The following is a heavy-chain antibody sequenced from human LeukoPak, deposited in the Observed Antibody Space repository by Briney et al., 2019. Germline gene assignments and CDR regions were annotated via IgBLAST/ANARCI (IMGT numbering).Heavy chain of an antibody. CDR3: ARVLTAHRSDAFDI. D-gene: IGHD3-9*01. V-gene: IGHV1-3*01. J-gene: IGHJ3*02. CDR1: GYTFTSYA. CDR2: INAGNGNT. Sequence: ASVKVSCKASGYTFTSYAMHWVRQAPGQRLEWMGWINAGNGNTKYSQKFQGRVTMTRDTSTSTVYMELSSLRSEDTAVYYCARVLTAHRSDAFDIWGQGTMVTVSS.